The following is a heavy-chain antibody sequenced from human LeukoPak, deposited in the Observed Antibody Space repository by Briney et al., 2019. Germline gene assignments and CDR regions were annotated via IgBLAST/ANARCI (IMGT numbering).Heavy chain of an antibody. CDR2: MSGRGDTS. Sequence: GGSLRLSCAASGFTFGTHAMTWVRQAPGKGLEWVSGMSGRGDTSYYADSVKGRSTISRDNSKNTLFLQMNSLRAEDTAVYYCAKLAGIRGWFVYYFDYWGQGTLVTDS. CDR3: AKLAGIRGWFVYYFDY. CDR1: GFTFGTHA. V-gene: IGHV3-23*01. J-gene: IGHJ4*02. D-gene: IGHD6-19*01.